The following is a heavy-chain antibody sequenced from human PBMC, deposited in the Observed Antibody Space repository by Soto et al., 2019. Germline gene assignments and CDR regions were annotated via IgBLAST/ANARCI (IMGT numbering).Heavy chain of an antibody. D-gene: IGHD2-15*01. CDR1: GFTFTNYA. Sequence: GGSLRLSCAASGFTFTNYAVRWVRQPPGKGLEWVSTISPDSGIRNYADSVKGRFTISRDNSKNTLYLQMNSLRAEDSAVYYCAKDYSSGGHTDYWGQGTLVTVSS. CDR2: ISPDSGIR. CDR3: AKDYSSGGHTDY. J-gene: IGHJ4*02. V-gene: IGHV3-23*01.